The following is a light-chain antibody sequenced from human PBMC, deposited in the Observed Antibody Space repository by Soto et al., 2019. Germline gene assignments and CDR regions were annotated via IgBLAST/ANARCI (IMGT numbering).Light chain of an antibody. V-gene: IGKV3-20*01. CDR2: GAS. Sequence: ETVLTQSPGTLSLSPGERATLYCRASQSVINSYLAWYQQTPGQAPRLLIYGASTRSTGTPDRFSGSGSGTDFTLTISSLEPEDSAVYYCPQYGSCVYTFGQGTKLEIK. J-gene: IGKJ2*01. CDR3: PQYGSCVYT. CDR1: QSVINSY.